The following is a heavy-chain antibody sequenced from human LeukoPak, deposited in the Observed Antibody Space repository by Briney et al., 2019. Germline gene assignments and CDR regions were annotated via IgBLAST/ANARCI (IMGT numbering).Heavy chain of an antibody. CDR2: IYSSGST. V-gene: IGHV4-4*07. CDR3: ARVKASSTSWTFDQ. J-gene: IGHJ4*02. CDR1: GGSTNSYY. Sequence: PSETLSLTCSVSGGSTNSYYWSWIRQSGGKGLEWIGRIYSSGSTVYNPSLNSQLTMSIDTSKNQFSLILKSVTATDTAVYYCARVKASSTSWTFDQWGQGALVTVSS. D-gene: IGHD2-2*01.